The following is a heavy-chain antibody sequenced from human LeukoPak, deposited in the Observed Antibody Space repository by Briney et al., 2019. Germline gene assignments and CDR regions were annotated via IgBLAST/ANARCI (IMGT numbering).Heavy chain of an antibody. CDR3: ASAKCSSTSCEGYFDY. D-gene: IGHD2-2*01. CDR1: GGSISSYY. CDR2: IYYSGST. Sequence: SQTLSLTCTVSGGSISSYYWGWIRQPPGKGLEWIGYIYYSGSTNYNPSLKSRVTISVDTSKNQFSLKLSSVTAADTAVYYCASAKCSSTSCEGYFDYWGQGTLVTVSS. V-gene: IGHV4-59*01. J-gene: IGHJ4*02.